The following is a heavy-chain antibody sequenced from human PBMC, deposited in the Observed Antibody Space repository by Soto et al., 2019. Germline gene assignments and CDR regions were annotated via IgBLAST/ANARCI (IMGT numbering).Heavy chain of an antibody. CDR3: ATRSGSGSYFIEYYFDY. Sequence: QVQLQESGPGLVKPSQTLSLTCTVSGGSISSGGYYWSWIRQHPGKGLEWIGYIYYSGSTYYNPSLKSRVTISVDTSKNQFSLKLSSVTAADTAVYYCATRSGSGSYFIEYYFDYWGQGTLVTVSS. D-gene: IGHD3-10*01. V-gene: IGHV4-31*03. CDR2: IYYSGST. CDR1: GGSISSGGYY. J-gene: IGHJ4*02.